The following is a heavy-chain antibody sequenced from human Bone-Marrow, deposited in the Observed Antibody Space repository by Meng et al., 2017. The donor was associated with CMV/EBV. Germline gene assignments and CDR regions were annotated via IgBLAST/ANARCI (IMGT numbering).Heavy chain of an antibody. CDR3: ASTNLRKTGTRGYYYGMDV. V-gene: IGHV4-34*01. CDR2: INHSGST. CDR1: GGSFSGYY. J-gene: IGHJ6*02. D-gene: IGHD1-1*01. Sequence: SETLSLTCAVYGGSFSGYYWSWIRQPPGKGLEWIGEINHSGSTNYNPSLKSRVTISVDTSKNQFSLKLSSVTAADTAVYYCASTNLRKTGTRGYYYGMDVWGQGTTVTVSS.